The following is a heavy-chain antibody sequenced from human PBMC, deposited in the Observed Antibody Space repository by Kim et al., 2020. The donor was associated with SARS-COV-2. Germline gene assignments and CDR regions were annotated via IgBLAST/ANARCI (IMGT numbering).Heavy chain of an antibody. CDR2: IIPIFGTA. V-gene: IGHV1-69*13. Sequence: SVKVSCKASGGTFSSYAISWVRQAPGQGLEWMGGIIPIFGTANYAQKFQGRVTITADESTSTAYMELSSLRSEDTAVYYCARATTHIQLWSGPNYGMDVWGQGTTVTVSS. J-gene: IGHJ6*02. D-gene: IGHD5-18*01. CDR3: ARATTHIQLWSGPNYGMDV. CDR1: GGTFSSYA.